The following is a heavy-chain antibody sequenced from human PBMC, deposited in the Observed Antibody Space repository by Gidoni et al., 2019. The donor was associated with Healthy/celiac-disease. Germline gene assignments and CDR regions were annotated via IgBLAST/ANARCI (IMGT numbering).Heavy chain of an antibody. CDR3: ARDYTDIVVVPAAGLLGYYYGMDV. V-gene: IGHV7-4-1*02. CDR1: GYTFTSYA. D-gene: IGHD2-2*01. CDR2: INTKTGNP. Sequence: QVQLVQSGSELKKPGASVKVSCKASGYTFTSYAMNWVRQAPGQGLEWMGWINTKTGNPTYAQGFTGRFVFSLDTSVSTAYLQISSLKAEDTAVYYCARDYTDIVVVPAAGLLGYYYGMDVWGQGTTVTVSS. J-gene: IGHJ6*02.